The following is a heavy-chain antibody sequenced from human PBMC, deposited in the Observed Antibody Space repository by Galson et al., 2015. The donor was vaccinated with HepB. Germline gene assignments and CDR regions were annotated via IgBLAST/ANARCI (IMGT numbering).Heavy chain of an antibody. Sequence: SVKVSCKASGGTFSSYAISWVRRAPGQGLEWMGGIIPIFGTANYAQKFQGRVTITADESTSTAYMELSSLRSEDTAVYYCARARHYYDSSGYYLNYYYMDVWGKGTTVTVSS. D-gene: IGHD3-22*01. CDR3: ARARHYYDSSGYYLNYYYMDV. CDR1: GGTFSSYA. J-gene: IGHJ6*03. CDR2: IIPIFGTA. V-gene: IGHV1-69*13.